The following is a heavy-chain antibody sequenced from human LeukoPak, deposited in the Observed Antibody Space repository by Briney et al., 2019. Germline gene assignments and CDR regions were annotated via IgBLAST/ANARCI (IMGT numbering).Heavy chain of an antibody. CDR3: ARESGYIYGYNEKFFDY. V-gene: IGHV4-59*01. J-gene: IGHJ4*02. D-gene: IGHD5-18*01. CDR1: AVTINSYY. Sequence: KPSVTLSLNCTGSAVTINSYYWSWNRQPPGKGLEGIGYMYFSRSNNYNNSLNSRVTTSENTSNKQFSLKMSSVTAAATAEYYCARESGYIYGYNEKFFDYWGQGTLVTVSS. CDR2: MYFSRSN.